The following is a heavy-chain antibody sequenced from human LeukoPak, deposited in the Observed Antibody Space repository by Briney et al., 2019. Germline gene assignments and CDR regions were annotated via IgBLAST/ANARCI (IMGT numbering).Heavy chain of an antibody. CDR3: AKEEAYCSGGSCSYFDY. Sequence: GGSLRLSCAASGFTFDDYAMHWVRQAPGKGLEWVSGISWNSGSIGYADSVKGRFTISRGNAKNSLYLQMNSLRAEDTALYYCAKEEAYCSGGSCSYFDYWGQGTLVTVSS. J-gene: IGHJ4*02. CDR1: GFTFDDYA. CDR2: ISWNSGSI. V-gene: IGHV3-9*01. D-gene: IGHD2-15*01.